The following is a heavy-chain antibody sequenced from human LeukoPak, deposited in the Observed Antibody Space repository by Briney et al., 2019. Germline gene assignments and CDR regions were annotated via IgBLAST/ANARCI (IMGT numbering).Heavy chain of an antibody. V-gene: IGHV4-38-2*02. CDR1: GYSISSGYF. J-gene: IGHJ5*02. CDR3: ARIHSSNWFLNWFDP. D-gene: IGHD6-13*01. CDR2: IYHSGST. Sequence: SETLSLTCTVSGYSISSGYFWGWIRQPPGKGLECIGTIYHSGSTYYNPSLKSRVTISVDTSKNQFSLKLNSVTAADTAVYYCARIHSSNWFLNWFDPWGQGTLVTVSS.